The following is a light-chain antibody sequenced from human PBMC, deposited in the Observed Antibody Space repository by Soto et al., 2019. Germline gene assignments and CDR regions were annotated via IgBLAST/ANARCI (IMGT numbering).Light chain of an antibody. CDR1: QTISSW. CDR3: QHYNSYSEA. V-gene: IGKV1-5*03. J-gene: IGKJ1*01. Sequence: DIQMTQSPSTLSGSVGDRVTITCRASQTISSWLAWYQQKPGKAPKILIYKASTLKSGVPSRFSGSGSGTEFTLTFSSLQPDDFATYYCQHYNSYSEAFGQGTKVELK. CDR2: KAS.